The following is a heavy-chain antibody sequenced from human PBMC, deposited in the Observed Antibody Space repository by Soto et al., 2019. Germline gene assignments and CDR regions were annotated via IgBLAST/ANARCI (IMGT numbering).Heavy chain of an antibody. Sequence: QVQLVQSGCEVKKPGASVTVSCKASGYTFINYHITWVRQAPGQGLEWMAWINTYNGMTDYAQKFQGRVTMTRDTSPSTAYMELRNLGSADTAVYFCAKSPRGEMATDWGQGTLVTVSS. V-gene: IGHV1-18*01. J-gene: IGHJ4*02. CDR1: GYTFINYH. CDR3: AKSPRGEMATD. D-gene: IGHD5-12*01. CDR2: INTYNGMT.